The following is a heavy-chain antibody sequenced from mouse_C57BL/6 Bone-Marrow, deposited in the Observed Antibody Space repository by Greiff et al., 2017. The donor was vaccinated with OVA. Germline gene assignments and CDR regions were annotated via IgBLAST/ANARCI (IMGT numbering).Heavy chain of an antibody. V-gene: IGHV5-6*02. CDR1: GFTFSSYG. CDR2: ISSGGSYT. J-gene: IGHJ3*01. CDR3: ARLLITTVKGAWFAY. D-gene: IGHD1-1*01. Sequence: EVTLVESGGDLVKPGGSLKLSCAASGFTFSSYGMSWVRQTPDKRLEWVATISSGGSYTYYPGSVKGRFTISRDNAKNTLYLQMSSLKSEDTAMYYCARLLITTVKGAWFAYWGQGTLVTVSA.